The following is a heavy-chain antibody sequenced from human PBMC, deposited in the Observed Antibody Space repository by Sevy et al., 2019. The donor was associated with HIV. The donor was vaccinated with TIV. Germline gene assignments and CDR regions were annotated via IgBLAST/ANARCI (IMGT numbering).Heavy chain of an antibody. D-gene: IGHD3-3*01. Sequence: SETLSLTCTVSGGSISSYYWSWIRQPAGKGLEWIGRIYTSGSTNYNPSLKGRVTMSVDTSKNQFSLKLSSVTAADTAVYYCARSPHYDFWSGYLYYYYYYYMDVWGKGTTVTVSS. CDR1: GGSISSYY. V-gene: IGHV4-4*07. J-gene: IGHJ6*03. CDR2: IYTSGST. CDR3: ARSPHYDFWSGYLYYYYYYYMDV.